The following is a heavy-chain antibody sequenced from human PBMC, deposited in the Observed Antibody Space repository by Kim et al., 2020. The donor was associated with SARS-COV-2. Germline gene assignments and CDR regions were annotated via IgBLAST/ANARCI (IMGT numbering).Heavy chain of an antibody. D-gene: IGHD3-3*01. CDR1: GFTFSYYS. J-gene: IGHJ6*02. Sequence: GGSLRLSCAASGFTFSYYSMNWVRQAPGKGLEWVSSISSSSSYIYYADSVKGRFTISRDNAKNSLYLQMNSLRAEDTAVYYCARDRGITIFGVVISPDYYYGMDVWGQGTTVTVSS. V-gene: IGHV3-21*01. CDR2: ISSSSSYI. CDR3: ARDRGITIFGVVISPDYYYGMDV.